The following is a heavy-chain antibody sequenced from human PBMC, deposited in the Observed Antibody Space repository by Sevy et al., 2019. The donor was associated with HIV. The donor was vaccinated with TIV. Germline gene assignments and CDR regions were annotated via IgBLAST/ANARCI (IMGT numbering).Heavy chain of an antibody. CDR3: ARDAGYSTVWYPGY. Sequence: GGSLRLSCAASGFSFSTHAMHWVRQAPGKGLGGWAGLSLVGRVKYYSDSVKGRFTISRDDSKNTLLLQMSSLRAEDTAVYYCARDAGYSTVWYPGYWGQGTLVTVSS. V-gene: IGHV3-30*03. CDR1: GFSFSTHA. CDR2: LSLVGRVK. J-gene: IGHJ4*02. D-gene: IGHD6-19*01.